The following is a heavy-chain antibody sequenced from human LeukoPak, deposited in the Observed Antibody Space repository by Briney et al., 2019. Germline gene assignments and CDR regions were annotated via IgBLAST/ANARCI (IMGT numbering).Heavy chain of an antibody. CDR2: VSGGGGGT. Sequence: GGSLRLSCAASGFTFSSYAMTWVRQAPGKGLEWASTVSGGGGGTYYADSVKGRFTISRDNSKNTLYLQMNSLRVEDTAVYYCAKVPSSGWYGGAFDYWGQGTLVTVSS. CDR1: GFTFSSYA. V-gene: IGHV3-23*01. D-gene: IGHD6-19*01. J-gene: IGHJ4*02. CDR3: AKVPSSGWYGGAFDY.